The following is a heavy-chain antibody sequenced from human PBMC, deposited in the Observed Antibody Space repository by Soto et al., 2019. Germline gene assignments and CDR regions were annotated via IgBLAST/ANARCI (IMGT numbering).Heavy chain of an antibody. CDR1: GRTFISYA. CDR3: AREKMYRGSLCAFDI. J-gene: IGHJ3*02. D-gene: IGHD1-26*01. V-gene: IGHV1-69*06. CDR2: IIPIFGTS. Sequence: XSVKVCCKASGRTFISYAISWVRQAPGQGLEWMGGIIPIFGTSNYAQNFQGRVTITADKSTSTAYMELSSLRSEDTAVYYCAREKMYRGSLCAFDIWGQGTMVTVSS.